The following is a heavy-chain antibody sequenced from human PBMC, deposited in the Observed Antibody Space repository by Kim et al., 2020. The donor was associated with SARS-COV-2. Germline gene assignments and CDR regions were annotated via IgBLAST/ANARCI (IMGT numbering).Heavy chain of an antibody. Sequence: GGSLRLSCAASGFTFSSYAMHWVRQAPGKGLEWVAVISYDGSNKYYADSVKGLFTISRDNSKNTLYLQMNSLRAEDTAVYYCARSGGGGYRYYFDYWGQG. V-gene: IGHV3-30-3*01. CDR1: GFTFSSYA. CDR3: ARSGGGGYRYYFDY. CDR2: ISYDGSNK. J-gene: IGHJ4*02. D-gene: IGHD3-16*01.